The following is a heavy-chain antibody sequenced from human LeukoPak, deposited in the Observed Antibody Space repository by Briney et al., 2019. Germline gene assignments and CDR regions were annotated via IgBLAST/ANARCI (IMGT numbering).Heavy chain of an antibody. CDR3: ARESGKFDY. CDR1: GLPLGDFA. Sequence: GGSLRLSCVASGLPLGDFAMHWVRQDPGRGLEWVSLISGDGVSTFFADSVKGRFSISRDNSKNSLFLEMSSLRTEDTAMYYCARESGKFDYWGQGTLVAVSS. V-gene: IGHV3-43*02. CDR2: ISGDGVST. J-gene: IGHJ4*02.